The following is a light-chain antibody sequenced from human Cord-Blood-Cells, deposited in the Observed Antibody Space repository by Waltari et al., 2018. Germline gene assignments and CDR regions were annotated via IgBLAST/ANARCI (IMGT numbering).Light chain of an antibody. V-gene: IGKV3-15*01. J-gene: IGKJ1*01. CDR2: GAS. Sequence: IVMTQSPATLSVSPGESATPPCRASQSVSSNLPWYQQNPGQAPRLLIYGASTRATGIPARFSGSGSGTEFTLTISSLQSEDFAGYYCQQYNNWPPWTFGQGTKVEIK. CDR1: QSVSSN. CDR3: QQYNNWPPWT.